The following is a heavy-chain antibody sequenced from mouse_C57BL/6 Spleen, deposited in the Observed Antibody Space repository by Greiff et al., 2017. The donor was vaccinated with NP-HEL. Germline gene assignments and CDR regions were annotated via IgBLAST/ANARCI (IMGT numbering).Heavy chain of an antibody. CDR2: ISYDGSN. J-gene: IGHJ3*01. D-gene: IGHD2-4*01. CDR1: GYSITSGYY. V-gene: IGHV3-6*01. Sequence: EVKLQESGPGLVKPSQSLSLTCSVTGYSITSGYYWNWIRQFPGNKLEWMGYISYDGSNNYNPSLKNRISITRDTSKNQFFLKLNSVTTEDTATYYCARGEVYYDYDGEWFAYWGQGTLVTVSA. CDR3: ARGEVYYDYDGEWFAY.